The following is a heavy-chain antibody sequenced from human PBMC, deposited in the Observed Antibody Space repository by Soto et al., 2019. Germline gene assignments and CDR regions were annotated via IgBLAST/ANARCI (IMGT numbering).Heavy chain of an antibody. D-gene: IGHD3-9*01. Sequence: GGSLRLSCAASGFTVSSNYMSWVRQAPGKGLEWVSVIYSGGSTYYADSVKGRFTISRHNSKNTLYLQMNSLRAEDTAVYYCARGGYRILTGPGYYFDYWGQGTLVTVSS. CDR2: IYSGGST. V-gene: IGHV3-53*04. CDR1: GFTVSSNY. J-gene: IGHJ4*02. CDR3: ARGGYRILTGPGYYFDY.